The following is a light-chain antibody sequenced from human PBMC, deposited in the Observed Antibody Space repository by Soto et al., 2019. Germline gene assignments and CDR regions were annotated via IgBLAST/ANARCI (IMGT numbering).Light chain of an antibody. J-gene: IGKJ5*01. CDR2: DAS. V-gene: IGKV3-11*01. CDR3: QQYSNWPIT. Sequence: EIVLTQSPVTLSLSPGERATLSCRASQSVSSYLAWYQQKPGQAPRLLIYDASNRATGIPDRFSGSGSGTDCTLTFSSLEPEDFAVYYCQQYSNWPITFGQGTRLEIK. CDR1: QSVSSY.